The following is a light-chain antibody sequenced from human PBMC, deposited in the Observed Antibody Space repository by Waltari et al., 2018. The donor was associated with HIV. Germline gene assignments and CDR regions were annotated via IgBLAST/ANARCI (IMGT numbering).Light chain of an antibody. V-gene: IGLV1-51*01. CDR3: GTWDSSLSAVV. CDR2: DNN. Sequence: QSVLTQPPSVSAAPGQKVTISCSGTISNIGKTYVSWSQQLPGTAPKLLIYDNNKRPSGIPDRFSGSKSGTSATLGITGLQAGDEADYFCGTWDSSLSAVVFGGGTLLTVL. CDR1: ISNIGKTY. J-gene: IGLJ2*01.